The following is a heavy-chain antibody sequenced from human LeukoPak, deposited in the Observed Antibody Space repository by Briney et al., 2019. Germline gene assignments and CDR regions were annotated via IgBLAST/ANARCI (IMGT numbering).Heavy chain of an antibody. J-gene: IGHJ4*02. Sequence: VASVKVSCKASGGTFSSYAISWVRQAPGQGLEWTGGIIPMFGTANYAQKFQGRVTITADESTSTAYTELSSLRSEDTAVYYCARGNIAAAGRYYFDYWGQGTLVTVSS. CDR3: ARGNIAAAGRYYFDY. V-gene: IGHV1-69*13. CDR1: GGTFSSYA. D-gene: IGHD6-13*01. CDR2: IIPMFGTA.